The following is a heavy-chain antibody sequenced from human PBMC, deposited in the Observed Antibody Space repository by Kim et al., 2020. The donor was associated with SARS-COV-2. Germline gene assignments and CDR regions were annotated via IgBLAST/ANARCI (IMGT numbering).Heavy chain of an antibody. J-gene: IGHJ6*02. CDR3: ARSWDV. V-gene: IGHV1-2*02. Sequence: NHHSGGNNYAQRFHGRVTMTRDTSSRTAYMELSRLRSDDTAVYYCARSWDVWGQGTTVTVSS. CDR2: NHHSGGN.